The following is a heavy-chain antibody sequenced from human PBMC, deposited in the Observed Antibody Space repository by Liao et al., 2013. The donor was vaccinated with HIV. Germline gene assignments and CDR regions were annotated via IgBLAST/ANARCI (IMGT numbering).Heavy chain of an antibody. CDR2: IYYSGST. CDR1: GGSISNYY. J-gene: IGHJ3*02. D-gene: IGHD1-1*01. Sequence: QVQLQESGPGLVKPSETLSLTCTVSGGSISNYYWSWIRQPPGKGLEWIGYIYYSGSTYYNPSLKSRVTISVDTSKNQFSLKLSSVTAADTAVYYCARAPGAFDIWGQGTMVTVSS. V-gene: IGHV4-59*01. CDR3: ARAPGAFDI.